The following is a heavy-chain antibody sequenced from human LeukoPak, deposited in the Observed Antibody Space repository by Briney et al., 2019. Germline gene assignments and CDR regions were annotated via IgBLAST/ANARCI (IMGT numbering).Heavy chain of an antibody. CDR2: IYYSGST. V-gene: IGHV4-59*08. CDR3: ARHACSGGSCYSIYLDY. J-gene: IGHJ4*02. D-gene: IGHD2-15*01. Sequence: PSETLSLTCTVSGGSISSYYWSWIRQPPGKGLEWIGYIYYSGSTNYNPSLKSRVTISVDTSKNQFSLKLSSVTAADTAVYYCARHACSGGSCYSIYLDYWGQGTLVTVSS. CDR1: GGSISSYY.